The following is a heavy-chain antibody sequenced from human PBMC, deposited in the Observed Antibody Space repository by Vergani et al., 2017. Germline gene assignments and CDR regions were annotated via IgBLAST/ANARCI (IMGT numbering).Heavy chain of an antibody. V-gene: IGHV4-4*07. Sequence: QVQMQESGPGLVKTSETLSLTCSASGAPISYWCWSWLRQPAGKGLEWIGRLCPSGSTNYKPSLKSRVTMSIDTSKNQFSLKLTSVTAADTAVYYCSRGAYYFEDWGQGTLVTVSP. D-gene: IGHD3-10*01. CDR1: GAPISYWC. CDR3: SRGAYYFED. CDR2: LCPSGST. J-gene: IGHJ4*02.